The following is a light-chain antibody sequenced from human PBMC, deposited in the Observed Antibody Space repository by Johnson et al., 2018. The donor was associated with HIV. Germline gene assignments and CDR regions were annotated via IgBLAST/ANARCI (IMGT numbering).Light chain of an antibody. J-gene: IGLJ1*01. V-gene: IGLV1-51*01. CDR3: GPWDSSLRSGF. CDR1: SSNIESDY. Sequence: HSVLTQPPSVSAAPGQMVDISCSGSSSNIESDYVSWYQQPPGTAPKLLTYDNNKRPSGIPDRFSGSKLVTSATLGITGLQTGDEADYYCGPWDSSLRSGFFGTGTKVTVL. CDR2: DNN.